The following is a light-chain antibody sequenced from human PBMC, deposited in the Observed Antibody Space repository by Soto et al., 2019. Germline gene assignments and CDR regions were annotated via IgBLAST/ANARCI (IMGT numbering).Light chain of an antibody. CDR1: QSVSTR. Sequence: DIQMTQSPSTLSASVGDRVTITCRASQSVSTRLAWYQQKPGKAPKLLIYDASSLQTGVPSRLSGSGSGAEFTLTISSLQPDDFATYYCQQYQSYSETFGQGTKVDIK. CDR3: QQYQSYSET. V-gene: IGKV1-5*01. J-gene: IGKJ1*01. CDR2: DAS.